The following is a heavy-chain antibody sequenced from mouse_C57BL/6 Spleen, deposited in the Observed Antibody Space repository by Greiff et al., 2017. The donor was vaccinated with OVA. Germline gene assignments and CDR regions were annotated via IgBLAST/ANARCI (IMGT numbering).Heavy chain of an antibody. CDR2: IDPETGGT. CDR1: GYTFTDYE. V-gene: IGHV1-15*01. CDR3: TRDGSSSDDFDY. Sequence: VQLQQSGAELVRPGASVTLSCKASGYTFTDYEMHWVKQTPVHGLEWIGAIDPETGGTAYNQKFKGKAILTADKSSSTAYMELRSLTSEDSAVYYCTRDGSSSDDFDYWGQGTTLTVSS. D-gene: IGHD1-1*01. J-gene: IGHJ2*01.